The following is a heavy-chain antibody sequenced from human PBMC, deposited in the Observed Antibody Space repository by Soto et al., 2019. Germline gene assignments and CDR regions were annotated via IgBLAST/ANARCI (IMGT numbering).Heavy chain of an antibody. J-gene: IGHJ5*02. CDR1: GFSLRNSGMR. CDR2: IDWDDDK. V-gene: IGHV2-70*04. CDR3: SKNGTDGSCFDP. D-gene: IGHD1-1*01. Sequence: SGPTLVNPTQTLTLTCTFSGFSLRNSGMRVSWIRQPPGKALEWLARIDWDDDKFYSASLRTRPTISKDTSKNQVVLTMTNMDHVDTATHYFSKNGTDGSCFDPWCQGTLVTVS.